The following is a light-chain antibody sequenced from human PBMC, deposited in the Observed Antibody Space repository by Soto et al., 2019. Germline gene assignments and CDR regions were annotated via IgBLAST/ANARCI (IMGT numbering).Light chain of an antibody. Sequence: QSVLTQPPSVSGAPGQRVTISCTGRSSNIGAGYDVHWYQQLPGTAPKVLIYGNINRPSGVPDRFSGSKSGTSASLAITGLQAEDEADYYCQSYDTSLSAYVFGPGTKVTVL. CDR3: QSYDTSLSAYV. V-gene: IGLV1-40*01. CDR1: SSNIGAGYD. CDR2: GNI. J-gene: IGLJ1*01.